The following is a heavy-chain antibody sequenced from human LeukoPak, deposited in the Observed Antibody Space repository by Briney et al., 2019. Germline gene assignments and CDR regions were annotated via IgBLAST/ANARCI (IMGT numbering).Heavy chain of an antibody. CDR1: GYTFTGYY. Sequence: ASVEVSCKASGYTFTGYYIHWVRQAPGQGLEWMGWINPISGGTNYAEKFQGRVTTTRDTSINTAYMEVTRLTSDDTAVYYCAREDGSFDYWGQGTLVTVSS. V-gene: IGHV1-2*02. D-gene: IGHD5-24*01. CDR3: AREDGSFDY. CDR2: INPISGGT. J-gene: IGHJ4*02.